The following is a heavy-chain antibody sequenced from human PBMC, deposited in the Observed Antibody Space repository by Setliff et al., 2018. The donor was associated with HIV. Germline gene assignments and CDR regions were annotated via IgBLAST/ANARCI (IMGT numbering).Heavy chain of an antibody. J-gene: IGHJ3*02. CDR1: GHTFINYY. D-gene: IGHD2-8*01. Sequence: ASVKVSCKAPGHTFINYYIHWVRQAPGQGLEWMGIIYSGGGSTNYAQKFQGRITMTSNTSTSTVYMELSSLRSEDSAVYYCARSIYEWGAFDIWGQGTMVTVSS. CDR2: IYSGGGST. CDR3: ARSIYEWGAFDI. V-gene: IGHV1-46*01.